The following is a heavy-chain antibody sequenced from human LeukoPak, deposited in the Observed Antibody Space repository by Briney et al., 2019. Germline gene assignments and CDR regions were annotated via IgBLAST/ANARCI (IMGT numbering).Heavy chain of an antibody. D-gene: IGHD3-3*01. CDR2: IYHSGST. CDR1: GGSISSGGYY. V-gene: IGHV4-30-2*01. Sequence: SQTLSLTCTVSGGSISSGGYYWSWIRQPPGKGLEWIGYIYHSGSTYYNPSLKSRVTISVDRSKNQFSLKLSSVTAADTAVYYCARVFWSGDDAFDIWGQGTMVTVSS. CDR3: ARVFWSGDDAFDI. J-gene: IGHJ3*02.